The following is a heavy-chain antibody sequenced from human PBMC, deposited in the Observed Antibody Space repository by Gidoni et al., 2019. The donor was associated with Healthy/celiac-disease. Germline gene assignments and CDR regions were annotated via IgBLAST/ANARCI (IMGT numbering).Heavy chain of an antibody. J-gene: IGHJ4*02. CDR2: IFSNDEI. D-gene: IGHD6-13*01. CDR1: GFSLSNARMG. CDR3: ARSLPGYSSSWYTADY. Sequence: QVTLKESGPVLVKPTETLTLTCTVSGFSLSNARMGVSWIRQPPGKALEWLAHIFSNDEISYSTSLKSRLTISKDTSKSQVVLTMTNMDPVDTATYYCARSLPGYSSSWYTADYWGQGTLVTVSS. V-gene: IGHV2-26*01.